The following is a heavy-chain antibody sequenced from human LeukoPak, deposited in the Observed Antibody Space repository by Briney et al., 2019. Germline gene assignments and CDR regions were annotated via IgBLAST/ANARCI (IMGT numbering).Heavy chain of an antibody. D-gene: IGHD3-9*01. CDR1: GGSMRSSNFY. CDR2: INYSGST. CDR3: ARTHFDSLGWFDP. Sequence: SETLSLTCTVSGGSMRSSNFYWGWIRQPPGKGLEWIGDINYSGSTYYNPSVKSRVTLSVDVSKNRFSLNLTSVTAADTALYFCARTHFDSLGWFDPWGQGIQVIVSS. J-gene: IGHJ5*02. V-gene: IGHV4-39*07.